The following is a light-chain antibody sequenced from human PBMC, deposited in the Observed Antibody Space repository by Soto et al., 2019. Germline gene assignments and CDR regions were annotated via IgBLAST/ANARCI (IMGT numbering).Light chain of an antibody. V-gene: IGKV3-15*01. CDR1: QSLRSD. Sequence: EIVMTQSPATLSVSPGERATLSCRASQSLRSDLAWYQQKPGQAPRLLIYGASSRSTDIPARFSGSGSGTEFTLTISSLQSEYFAVYYCQQYDNWPHTFGQGTRLETK. J-gene: IGKJ5*01. CDR2: GAS. CDR3: QQYDNWPHT.